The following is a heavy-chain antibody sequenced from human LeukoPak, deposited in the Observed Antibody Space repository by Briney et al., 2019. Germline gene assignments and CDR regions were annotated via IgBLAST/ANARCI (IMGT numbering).Heavy chain of an antibody. V-gene: IGHV4-39*07. D-gene: IGHD3-10*01. CDR1: GGSISSSTYY. CDR3: ARSPVALPMVRGVIIRGGFDP. Sequence: PSETLSLTCTVSGGSISSSTYYWGWIRQPPGKGLEWIGSIYYSGSTYYNSSLKSRVTISVDTSKNQFSLKLSSVTAADTAVYYCARSPVALPMVRGVIIRGGFDPWGQGTLVTVSS. J-gene: IGHJ5*02. CDR2: IYYSGST.